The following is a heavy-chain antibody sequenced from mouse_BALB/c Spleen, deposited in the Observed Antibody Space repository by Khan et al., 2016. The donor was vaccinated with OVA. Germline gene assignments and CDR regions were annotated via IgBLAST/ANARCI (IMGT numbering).Heavy chain of an antibody. CDR3: AREGYDESSLFDY. CDR2: IYTGSGNT. CDR1: GYTFTDYY. J-gene: IGHJ2*01. D-gene: IGHD2-14*01. Sequence: QVQLKQSGPELVKPGASVKISCKASGYTFTDYYINWVKQTPGKGLEWIGWIYTGSGNTKYTEKFKGKATLTVDTSSSTAYMHLSSLKSEDTAVXFCAREGYDESSLFDYWGQGTTLTVSS. V-gene: IGHV1-84*02.